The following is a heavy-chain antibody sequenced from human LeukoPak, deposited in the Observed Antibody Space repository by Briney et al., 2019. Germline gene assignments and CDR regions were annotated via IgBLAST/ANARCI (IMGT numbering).Heavy chain of an antibody. Sequence: PSGTLSLTCAVSGGSITSTYWWSWVRQPPGMGLEWIGEVYHTGSTNYNPSLKSRVTISVDKSKNQFSLSLSSVTAADTAVYYCARITVTKGRYNWFDPWGQGTLVTVSS. CDR3: ARITVTKGRYNWFDP. CDR1: GGSITSTYW. J-gene: IGHJ5*02. CDR2: VYHTGST. V-gene: IGHV4-4*02. D-gene: IGHD4-11*01.